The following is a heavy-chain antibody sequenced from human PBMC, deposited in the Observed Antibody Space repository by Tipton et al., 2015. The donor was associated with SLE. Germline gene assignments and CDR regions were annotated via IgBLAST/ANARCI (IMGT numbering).Heavy chain of an antibody. J-gene: IGHJ5*02. V-gene: IGHV4-61*01. CDR2: IYYSGST. CDR1: GGSISSDTYY. D-gene: IGHD3-16*01. CDR3: ARGGPKNWFDP. Sequence: TLSLTCIVSGGSISSDTYYWSWIRQPPGKGLEWIGYIYYSGSTNYNPSLKSRVTISVDTSRNQFSLKLSSVTAADTAVYYCARGGPKNWFDPWGQGTLVTVSS.